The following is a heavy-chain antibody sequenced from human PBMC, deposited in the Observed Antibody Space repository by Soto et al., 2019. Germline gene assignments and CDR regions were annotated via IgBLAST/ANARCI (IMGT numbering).Heavy chain of an antibody. CDR1: GFTFNNYA. D-gene: IGHD3-10*01. J-gene: IGHJ3*02. CDR3: AKDFVTMVRGVIDI. Sequence: EVQLLESGGGLVQPGGSLRLSCAASGFTFNNYAMSWVRQAPGKGLEWVSTISGSGNSAYYADSVKGRFTISRDNSKNTLYLQRNSLRAEDTAVYYCAKDFVTMVRGVIDIWGQGTMVTVSS. V-gene: IGHV3-23*01. CDR2: ISGSGNSA.